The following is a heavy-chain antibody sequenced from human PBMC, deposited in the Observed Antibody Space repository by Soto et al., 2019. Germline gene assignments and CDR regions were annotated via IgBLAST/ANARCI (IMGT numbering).Heavy chain of an antibody. CDR2: ISSSGSST. CDR1: GFTFSSYA. J-gene: IGHJ4*02. D-gene: IGHD3-9*01. Sequence: PGGSLRLSCAASGFTFSSYAMSWVRQAPGKGLEWVSIISSSGSSTYYADSVKGRFTISRDNSNNTLFLQMNSLRAEDTAVYFCAKHVLHVLTPTDSWGQGTLVTVSS. V-gene: IGHV3-23*05. CDR3: AKHVLHVLTPTDS.